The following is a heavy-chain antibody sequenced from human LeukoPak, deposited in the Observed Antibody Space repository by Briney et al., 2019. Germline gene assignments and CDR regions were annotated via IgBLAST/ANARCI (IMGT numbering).Heavy chain of an antibody. J-gene: IGHJ5*02. CDR1: VFTLRSYG. CDR3: AKCPLSGDFCANWFDP. CDR2: ISGRAGAGNT. D-gene: IGHD1-14*01. Sequence: PGGSLRLSCAASVFTLRSYGMNWVREAPGKGLEWGSGISGRAGAGNTYYADSVKGRFTTSRDKSKNTLYLQMNSLRPEDTAVYFCAKCPLSGDFCANWFDPWGQGTLVTVSS. V-gene: IGHV3-23*01.